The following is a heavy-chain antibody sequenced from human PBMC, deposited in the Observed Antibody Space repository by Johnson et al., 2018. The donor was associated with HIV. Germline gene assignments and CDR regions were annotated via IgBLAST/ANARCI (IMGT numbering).Heavy chain of an antibody. D-gene: IGHD1-20*01. Sequence: VQLVESGGGVVQPGRSLRLSCAASGFTFRSYDMHWVRQVTGKGLEWVSAIGTAGETNYPGSVKGRFTISRENAKNSLYLQMNSLRAEDTAVYYCARAPYNWNEGLFAAFDMWGRGTKVTVSS. CDR2: IGTAGET. J-gene: IGHJ3*02. CDR3: ARAPYNWNEGLFAAFDM. CDR1: GFTFRSYD. V-gene: IGHV3-13*01.